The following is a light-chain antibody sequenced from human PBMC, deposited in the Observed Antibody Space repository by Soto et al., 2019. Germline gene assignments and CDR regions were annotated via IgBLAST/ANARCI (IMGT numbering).Light chain of an antibody. Sequence: ESVLTQSPGTLSLSPGERATLSCRASQSVSSNYLAWYQQKPGQAPRLLIYGASTRATGIPDRFSGSGSGTDFTLTSDRLEPEDSAVYYCQPYGSSTTWTFGQGTKVEIK. CDR2: GAS. V-gene: IGKV3-20*01. CDR3: QPYGSSTTWT. CDR1: QSVSSNY. J-gene: IGKJ1*01.